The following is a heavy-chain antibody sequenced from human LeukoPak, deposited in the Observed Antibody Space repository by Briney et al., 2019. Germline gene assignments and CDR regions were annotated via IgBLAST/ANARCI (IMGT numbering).Heavy chain of an antibody. V-gene: IGHV6-1*01. CDR2: TYYKSKWNN. Sequence: SQTLSLTCAISGDSVSSKSAWNWIRQSPSRGLEWLGRTYYKSKWNNNYAVSVKSRITINPDTSKNQFSLQLYSVTAEDTAVYYCARGAGYNYPYYFDYWGQGTLVTVSS. J-gene: IGHJ4*02. CDR1: GDSVSSKSA. D-gene: IGHD5-24*01. CDR3: ARGAGYNYPYYFDY.